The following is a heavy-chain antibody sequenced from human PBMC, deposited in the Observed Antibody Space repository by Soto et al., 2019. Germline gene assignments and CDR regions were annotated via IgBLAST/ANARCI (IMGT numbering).Heavy chain of an antibody. CDR2: INHSGST. J-gene: IGHJ5*02. CDR3: ARGPPEGWFAP. Sequence: SETLSLTCAVYGGSFSGYYWSWIRQPPGKGLEWIGGINHSGSTNYNPSLKSRGTISVDTSKSQFSLKLSAVTAADTAVYYCARGPPEGWFAPWGQGTLVTVCS. CDR1: GGSFSGYY. V-gene: IGHV4-34*01.